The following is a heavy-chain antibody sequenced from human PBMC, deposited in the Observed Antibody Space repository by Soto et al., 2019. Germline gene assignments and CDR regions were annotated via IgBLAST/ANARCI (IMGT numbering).Heavy chain of an antibody. Sequence: GASVKVSCKASGYTFTSYGISWVRQAPGQGLEWMGWISAYNGNTNYAQRLQGRVTMTTDTSTSTAYMELRSLRSYDTAVYYCARGRQWLVTYYFDYWGQGTLVTVSS. CDR3: ARGRQWLVTYYFDY. CDR2: ISAYNGNT. CDR1: GYTFTSYG. D-gene: IGHD6-19*01. V-gene: IGHV1-18*01. J-gene: IGHJ4*02.